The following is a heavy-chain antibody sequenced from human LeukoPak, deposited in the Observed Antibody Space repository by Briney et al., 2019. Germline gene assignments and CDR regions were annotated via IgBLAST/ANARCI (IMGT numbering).Heavy chain of an antibody. V-gene: IGHV3-21*01. Sequence: GGSLRLSCAAPGFTFSSYTMNWVRQAPGKGLEWVSSISSSSSYIYYADSVKGRFTISRDNAKNSLYLQMNTLRAEDTAVYYCARGSDTAMVLFYYFDYWGQGTLVTVSS. CDR2: ISSSSSYI. J-gene: IGHJ4*02. D-gene: IGHD5-18*01. CDR3: ARGSDTAMVLFYYFDY. CDR1: GFTFSSYT.